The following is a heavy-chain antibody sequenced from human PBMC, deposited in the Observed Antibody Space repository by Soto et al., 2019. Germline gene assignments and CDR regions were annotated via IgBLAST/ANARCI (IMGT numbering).Heavy chain of an antibody. CDR3: AKTSAVVVVAATSFDY. CDR1: GFTFSSYA. CDR2: ISGSGGST. Sequence: EVQLLESGGGLVQPGGSLRLSCAASGFTFSSYAMSWVRQAPGKGLECVSAISGSGGSTYYADSVKGRFTISRDNSKNTLYLQMNSLRAEDTAVYYCAKTSAVVVVAATSFDYWGQGTLVTVSS. D-gene: IGHD2-15*01. V-gene: IGHV3-23*01. J-gene: IGHJ4*02.